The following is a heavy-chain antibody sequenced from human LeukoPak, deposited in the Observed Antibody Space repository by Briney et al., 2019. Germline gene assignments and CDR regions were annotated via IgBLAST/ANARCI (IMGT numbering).Heavy chain of an antibody. CDR1: GGSISSYY. D-gene: IGHD2/OR15-2a*01. J-gene: IGHJ4*02. CDR2: ISDMGST. CDR3: AGHHPRNTVDF. V-gene: IGHV4-59*08. Sequence: SETLSLTCTVSGGSISSYYWSWIRQPPGKGLEWIAHISDMGSTNYNPSLKSRVTISLDTSKNQFSLKLSSVTAADTAVYYCAGHHPRNTVDFWGQGTLVTVSS.